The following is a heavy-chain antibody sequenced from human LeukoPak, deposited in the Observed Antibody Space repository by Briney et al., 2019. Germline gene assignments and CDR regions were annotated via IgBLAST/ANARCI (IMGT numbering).Heavy chain of an antibody. CDR3: ARGPPYYYDSSGYRDAFDI. Sequence: SETLSLTCAVYGGSFSGYYWSWIRQPPGKGLEWIGEINHSGSTNYNPSLKSRVTISVDTSKNQFSLKLSSVTAADTAVYYCARGPPYYYDSSGYRDAFDIWGQGTMVTVSS. CDR1: GGSFSGYY. D-gene: IGHD3-22*01. CDR2: INHSGST. J-gene: IGHJ3*02. V-gene: IGHV4-34*01.